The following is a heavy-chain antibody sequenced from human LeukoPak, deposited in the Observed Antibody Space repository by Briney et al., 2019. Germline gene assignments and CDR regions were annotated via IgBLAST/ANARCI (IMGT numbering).Heavy chain of an antibody. Sequence: SETLSLTCTVSGDSMNNYYWSWIRQPAGMGLEWIGHIYTSGSTNSNPSLKSRVTMSVDTSKNQFSLKLSSVTAADTAVYYCARLSYVVGATGTQYASLDPWGRGTLVTVSS. CDR1: GDSMNNYY. J-gene: IGHJ5*02. D-gene: IGHD2-15*01. V-gene: IGHV4-4*07. CDR2: IYTSGST. CDR3: ARLSYVVGATGTQYASLDP.